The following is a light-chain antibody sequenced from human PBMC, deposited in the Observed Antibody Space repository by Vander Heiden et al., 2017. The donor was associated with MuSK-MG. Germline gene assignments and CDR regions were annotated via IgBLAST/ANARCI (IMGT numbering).Light chain of an antibody. CDR3: QQYANLPRYT. V-gene: IGKV1-33*01. CDR1: QDISNY. Sequence: DIQTTHSPCCLSASVGDRVTITCQASQDISNYLNWHQQKPGKAPKLLIYDASNWETRVPSRYRGSGSGKYFPFTSSIRQPKHIAPYYFQQYANLPRYTFGQGTKLEIK. CDR2: DAS. J-gene: IGKJ2*01.